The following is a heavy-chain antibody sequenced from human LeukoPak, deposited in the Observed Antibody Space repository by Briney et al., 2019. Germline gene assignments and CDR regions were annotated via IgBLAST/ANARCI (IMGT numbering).Heavy chain of an antibody. V-gene: IGHV4-38-2*01. D-gene: IGHD3-3*01. Sequence: SETLSLTCAVSGYSISSGYYWGWIRQPPGKGLEWIGSIYHSGSTYYNPSLKSRVTISVDTSKNQFSLKLSSVTAADTAVYYCARIRFLGWLLPAQYYYYMDVWGKGTTVTVSS. CDR3: ARIRFLGWLLPAQYYYYMDV. CDR1: GYSISSGYY. CDR2: IYHSGST. J-gene: IGHJ6*03.